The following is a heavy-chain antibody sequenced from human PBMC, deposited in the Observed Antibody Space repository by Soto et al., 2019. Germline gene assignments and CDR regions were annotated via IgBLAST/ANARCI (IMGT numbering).Heavy chain of an antibody. Sequence: QVQLQESGPGLVKPSQTLSLTCTVSGGSISSGGYYWSWIRQHPGKGLEWIGYIYYSGSTYYNPSLKSRVTISVDTSKSQFSLKLSSVTAADTAVYYCARETYYYDSTPPDAFDIWGQGTMVTVSS. CDR3: ARETYYYDSTPPDAFDI. V-gene: IGHV4-31*03. CDR1: GGSISSGGYY. CDR2: IYYSGST. J-gene: IGHJ3*02. D-gene: IGHD3-22*01.